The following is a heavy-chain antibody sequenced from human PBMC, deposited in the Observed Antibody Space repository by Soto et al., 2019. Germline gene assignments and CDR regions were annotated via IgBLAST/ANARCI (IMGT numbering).Heavy chain of an antibody. CDR2: IWYDGSNK. Sequence: PGGSLRLSCAASGFTFSSYGMHLVRQAPGKGLEWVAVIWYDGSNKYYADSVKGRFTISRDNSKNTLYLQMNSLRAEDTAVYYCARGLGKYDFWSGYPYYYYYYGMDVWGQGTTVTVSS. CDR1: GFTFSSYG. CDR3: ARGLGKYDFWSGYPYYYYYYGMDV. D-gene: IGHD3-3*01. V-gene: IGHV3-33*01. J-gene: IGHJ6*02.